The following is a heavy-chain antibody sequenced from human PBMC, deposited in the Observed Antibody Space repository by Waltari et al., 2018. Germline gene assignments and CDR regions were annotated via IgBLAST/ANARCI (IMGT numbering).Heavy chain of an antibody. D-gene: IGHD6-13*01. J-gene: IGHJ4*02. V-gene: IGHV4-39*01. CDR1: GGSISSSSYY. CDR2: IYYSGTT. CDR3: ARHVAAAGTFDY. Sequence: LLQESGPGLVKPSETLSLTCTVSGGSISSSSYYWGWIRQPPGKGREWIGSIYYSGTTYYNRSLKGRVTISVETSKNQFALKLSSVTAADTAVYYCARHVAAAGTFDYWGQGTLVTVSS.